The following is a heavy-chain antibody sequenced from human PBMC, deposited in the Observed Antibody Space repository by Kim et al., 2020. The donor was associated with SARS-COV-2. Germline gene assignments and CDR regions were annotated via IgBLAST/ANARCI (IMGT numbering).Heavy chain of an antibody. Sequence: SQTLSLTCAISGDSVSSNSAAWHWIRQSPSRGLEWLGRTYYRSKWYNDYAVSVKSRITINPDTSKNQFSLQLNSVTPEDTAVYYCARTYYDILTGQLGFDYWGQGTLVTVSS. CDR3: ARTYYDILTGQLGFDY. J-gene: IGHJ4*02. V-gene: IGHV6-1*01. CDR2: TYYRSKWYN. D-gene: IGHD3-9*01. CDR1: GDSVSSNSAA.